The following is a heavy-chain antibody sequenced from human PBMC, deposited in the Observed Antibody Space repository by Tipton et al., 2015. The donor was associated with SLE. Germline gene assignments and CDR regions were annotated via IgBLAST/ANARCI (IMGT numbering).Heavy chain of an antibody. V-gene: IGHV4-61*02. J-gene: IGHJ4*02. Sequence: TLSLTCTVSGGSISSDSYSWSWIRQPAGKGLEWIGRIYTSGSTNYNPSLKSRVTISLDTPNNQFSLRLTSVTAADTAVYYCARAAGYSNFDPMGHWGQGALVTVSS. CDR2: IYTSGST. CDR3: ARAAGYSNFDPMGH. D-gene: IGHD5-12*01. CDR1: GGSISSDSYS.